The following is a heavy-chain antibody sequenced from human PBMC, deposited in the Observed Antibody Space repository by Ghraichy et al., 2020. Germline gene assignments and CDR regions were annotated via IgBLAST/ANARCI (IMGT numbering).Heavy chain of an antibody. CDR3: ARDYYETSSYYNFDY. Sequence: GGSLRLSCAASGFTFSNYYMSWVRQSPGKGLEWVSYISSTGSYTNYADSVKGRFTISRDNAKNSLYLQMNSLRAEDTAVYYCARDYYETSSYYNFDYWGQGTLVTVSP. CDR2: ISSTGSYT. J-gene: IGHJ4*02. D-gene: IGHD3-22*01. V-gene: IGHV3-11*06. CDR1: GFTFSNYY.